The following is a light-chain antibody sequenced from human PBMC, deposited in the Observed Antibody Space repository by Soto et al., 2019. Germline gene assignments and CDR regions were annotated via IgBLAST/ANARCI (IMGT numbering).Light chain of an antibody. Sequence: EIVMTQSPATLSVSPGERATLYCRASQSVSTYLAWYQQKPGQAPRLLIYDASIRATDIPARFSGSGSGTDFTLTISSLEPEDFAVYYCQQRSNWVTFGGGTKVDIK. CDR3: QQRSNWVT. J-gene: IGKJ4*01. CDR2: DAS. CDR1: QSVSTY. V-gene: IGKV3-11*01.